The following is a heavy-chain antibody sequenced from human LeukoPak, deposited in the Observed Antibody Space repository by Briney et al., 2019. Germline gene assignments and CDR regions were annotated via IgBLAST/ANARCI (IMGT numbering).Heavy chain of an antibody. CDR2: ISSSSSSI. J-gene: IGHJ4*02. V-gene: IGHV3-21*01. CDR1: GFTFSSYS. CDR3: ARDKDSGYDRIFDY. D-gene: IGHD5-12*01. Sequence: PGGSLRLSCAASGFTFSSYSMNWVRQAPGKGLEWVSSISSSSSSICYADSVKGRFTISRDSAKNSLYLLMNSLRAEDTAVYYCARDKDSGYDRIFDYWGQGTLVTVSS.